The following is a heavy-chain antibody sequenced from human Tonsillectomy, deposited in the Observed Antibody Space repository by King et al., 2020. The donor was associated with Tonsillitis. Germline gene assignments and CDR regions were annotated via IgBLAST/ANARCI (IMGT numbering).Heavy chain of an antibody. J-gene: IGHJ4*02. D-gene: IGHD5-18*01. Sequence: VQLVESGGGLVKPGGSLRLSCAASGFTFSSYSMNWVRQAPGKGLEWVSSISTSSSYIYYADSVKGRFTISRDNAKNSLYLQMNSLRAEDTAVYYCAREGSSSGYSYGSTYFDFWGQGTLVTVSS. V-gene: IGHV3-21*01. CDR3: AREGSSSGYSYGSTYFDF. CDR2: ISTSSSYI. CDR1: GFTFSSYS.